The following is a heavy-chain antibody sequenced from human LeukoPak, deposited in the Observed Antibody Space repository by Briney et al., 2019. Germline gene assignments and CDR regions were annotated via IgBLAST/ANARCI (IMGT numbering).Heavy chain of an antibody. D-gene: IGHD3-10*01. J-gene: IGHJ4*02. CDR1: GGSISSSSYY. CDR2: IYYSGST. V-gene: IGHV4-39*01. CDR3: ARGPGLGY. Sequence: SETLSLTCTVSGGSISSSSYYWGWIRQPPGKGLEWIGSIYYSGSTYYNPSLKSRVTISVDTSKNQFSLKLSSVTAADTAVYYCARGPGLGYWGQGTLVTVSS.